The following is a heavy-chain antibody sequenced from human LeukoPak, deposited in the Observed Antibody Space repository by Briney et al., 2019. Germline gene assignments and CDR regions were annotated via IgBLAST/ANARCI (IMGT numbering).Heavy chain of an antibody. CDR1: GFSLSNFQ. Sequence: GGSLRLSCVASGFSLSNFQMYWVRQAPGKGLEWVSIISLDGSTEFYADSVKGRFTISRDTASNTMHLEMNNLRIEDTAVYYCMRDYMGWFDPWGQGSLVTVSS. D-gene: IGHD3-10*01. CDR2: ISLDGSTE. V-gene: IGHV3-30-3*01. J-gene: IGHJ5*02. CDR3: MRDYMGWFDP.